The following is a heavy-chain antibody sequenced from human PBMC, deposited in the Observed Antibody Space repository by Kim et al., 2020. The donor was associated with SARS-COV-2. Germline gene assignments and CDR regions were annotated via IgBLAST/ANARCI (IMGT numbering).Heavy chain of an antibody. D-gene: IGHD5-18*01. CDR2: IIPIFGTA. J-gene: IGHJ4*02. CDR1: GGTFSSYA. Sequence: SVKVSCKASGGTFSSYAISWVRQAPGQGLEWMGGIIPIFGTANYAQKFQGRVTITADESTSTAYMELSSLRSEDTAVYYCASGSQRGYSYGLIDYWGQGTLVTVSS. V-gene: IGHV1-69*13. CDR3: ASGSQRGYSYGLIDY.